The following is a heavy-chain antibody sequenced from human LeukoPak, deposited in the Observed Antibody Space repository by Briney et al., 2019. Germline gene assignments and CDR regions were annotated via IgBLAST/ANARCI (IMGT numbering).Heavy chain of an antibody. CDR1: GYTFTGYY. CDR2: INPNSGGT. J-gene: IGHJ5*02. D-gene: IGHD4-17*01. CDR3: AKTDDYGDYNWFDP. V-gene: IGHV1-2*02. Sequence: GASVKVSCKASGYTFTGYYMHWVRQAPGQGLEWMGWINPNSGGTNYAQKFQGRVTMTRDTSISTAYMELSRLRSDDTAVYYCAKTDDYGDYNWFDPWGQGTLVTVSS.